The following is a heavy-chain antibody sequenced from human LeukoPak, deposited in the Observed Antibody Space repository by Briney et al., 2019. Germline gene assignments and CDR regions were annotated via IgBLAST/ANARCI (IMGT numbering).Heavy chain of an antibody. J-gene: IGHJ6*04. D-gene: IGHD3-10*01. CDR3: ARDSTRVVRGGRGMDV. CDR2: ISSSSYI. V-gene: IGHV3-21*01. CDR1: GFTFRSYS. Sequence: GGSLRLSCAASGFTFRSYSMHGVRDAPGKALEWVSSISSSSYIYYADSVKGRFTISRDNAKNSLYLQMNSLRAEDTAVYYCARDSTRVVRGGRGMDVWGKGTTVTVSS.